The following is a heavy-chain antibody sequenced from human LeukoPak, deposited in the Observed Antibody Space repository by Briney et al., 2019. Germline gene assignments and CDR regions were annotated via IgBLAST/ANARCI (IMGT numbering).Heavy chain of an antibody. CDR1: GFTFSSYG. J-gene: IGHJ4*02. V-gene: IGHV3-33*01. Sequence: GGSLRLSCAASGFTFSSYGMHWVRQAPGKGLEWVAVIWYDGSNKYYADSVKGRFTISRDNSKNTLYLQMNSLRAEDTAVYYCARAPWYCDSSGYLYYWGQGTLVTVSS. CDR2: IWYDGSNK. D-gene: IGHD3-22*01. CDR3: ARAPWYCDSSGYLYY.